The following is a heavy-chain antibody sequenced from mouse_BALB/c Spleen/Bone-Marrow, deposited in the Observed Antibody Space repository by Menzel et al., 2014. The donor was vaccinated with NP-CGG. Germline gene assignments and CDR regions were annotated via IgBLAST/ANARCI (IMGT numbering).Heavy chain of an antibody. CDR1: GYTFTSYW. V-gene: IGHV1S22*01. CDR2: FYPGSGST. Sequence: GSELVRPGASVKLSCKASGYTFTSYWMHWVKQRPGQGFEWIGNFYPGSGSTNYDEKFKRKATLTVDTSSSTAYMQLSSLTSEDSAVYYCTRYRYDAGYFDYWGQGTTLTVSP. J-gene: IGHJ2*01. CDR3: TRYRYDAGYFDY. D-gene: IGHD2-14*01.